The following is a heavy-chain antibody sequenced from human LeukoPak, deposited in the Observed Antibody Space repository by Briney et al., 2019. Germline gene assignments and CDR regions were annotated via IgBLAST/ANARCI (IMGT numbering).Heavy chain of an antibody. V-gene: IGHV3-11*04. Sequence: GGSLRLSCAASGFTLSDYFKRWIRQAPGRGLEWVSYITRSGNKIYYADSVKGRFTVSRDNAKNSLYLQMNSLRAEDTAVYYCASGPGYSSSWYFDYWGQGTLVTVSS. D-gene: IGHD6-13*01. CDR1: GFTLSDYF. CDR2: ITRSGNKI. CDR3: ASGPGYSSSWYFDY. J-gene: IGHJ4*02.